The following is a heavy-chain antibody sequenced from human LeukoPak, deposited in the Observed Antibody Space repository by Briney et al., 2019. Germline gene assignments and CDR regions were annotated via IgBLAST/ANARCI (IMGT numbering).Heavy chain of an antibody. CDR1: GYSFNDYY. CDR3: ATAGHKGGHFRYFHY. V-gene: IGHV1-69-2*01. Sequence: ASVKVSCKASGYSFNDYYIHWVQLARGKGFACMGRVDPEDAETIYARNFQDRVTITADSSTDTVYMELSSLRSEDTATYYCATAGHKGGHFRYFHYWGQGTLVTVSS. CDR2: VDPEDAET. J-gene: IGHJ4*02. D-gene: IGHD2/OR15-2a*01.